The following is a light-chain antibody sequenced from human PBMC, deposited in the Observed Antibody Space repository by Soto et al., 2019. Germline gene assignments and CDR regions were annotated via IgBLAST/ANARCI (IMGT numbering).Light chain of an antibody. CDR3: QHYNRNVYN. Sequence: DIQMTQSPSTLSASVGDRVTITCRASQTISNWLAWYQQKPGKAPKVLIYDASSLQTGVPSRFSGSGSGTEFSLTISSLQPDDLETYDCQHYNRNVYNFGQATKVDI. CDR2: DAS. J-gene: IGKJ2*01. CDR1: QTISNW. V-gene: IGKV1-5*01.